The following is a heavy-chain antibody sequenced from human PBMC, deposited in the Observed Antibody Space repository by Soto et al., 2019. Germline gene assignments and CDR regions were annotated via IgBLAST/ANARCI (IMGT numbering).Heavy chain of an antibody. CDR1: GFTFSSYA. J-gene: IGHJ4*02. V-gene: IGHV3-64*01. CDR2: ISSNGGST. D-gene: IGHD3-10*01. CDR3: ARQGRAVSSYYFDY. Sequence: EVQLVESGGGLVQPGGSLRLSCAASGFTFSSYAMHWVRQAPGKGLEYVSAISSNGGSTYYANSVKGRFTISRDNSXNTLDLQMGSLRADDMAGYYCARQGRAVSSYYFDYWGQGTLVTVSS.